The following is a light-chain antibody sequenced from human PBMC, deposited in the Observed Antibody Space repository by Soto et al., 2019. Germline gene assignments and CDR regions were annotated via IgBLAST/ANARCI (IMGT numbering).Light chain of an antibody. J-gene: IGLJ1*01. CDR3: SSYTSSSRV. CDR1: SSDVGGYNY. V-gene: IGLV2-14*01. Sequence: QSVLTQPASVSGSPGQSITISCTGTSSDVGGYNYVSWYQQHPGKAPKLMIYEVSNRPSGVSNRFSGSKSGNTASLTISGLQAEDEAEYYCSSYTSSSRVFGTGTKVTVL. CDR2: EVS.